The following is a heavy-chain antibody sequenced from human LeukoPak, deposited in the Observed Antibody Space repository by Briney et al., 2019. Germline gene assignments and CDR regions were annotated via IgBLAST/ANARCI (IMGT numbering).Heavy chain of an antibody. D-gene: IGHD2-21*02. CDR2: ISTDGSTT. CDR1: GFTFSSYW. Sequence: GGSLRLSCAASGFTFSSYWMHWVRQAPGKGLVWVSRISTDGSTTTYADSVKGRFTISRDNAKNTAYLQMNSLRAEDTAVYYCARSEDCGGDCYSGTFDYWGQGTLVTVSS. CDR3: ARSEDCGGDCYSGTFDY. V-gene: IGHV3-74*01. J-gene: IGHJ4*02.